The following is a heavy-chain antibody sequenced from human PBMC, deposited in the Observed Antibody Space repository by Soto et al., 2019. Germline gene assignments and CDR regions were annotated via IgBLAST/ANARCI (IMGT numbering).Heavy chain of an antibody. V-gene: IGHV4-31*03. CDR2: IYYSGST. CDR3: ARAGSAADGFYYYYGMDV. CDR1: GGSISSGGYY. Sequence: PSETLSLTCTVSGGSISSGGYYWSWIRQHPGKGLEWIGYIYYSGSTYYNPSLKSRVTISVDTSKNQFSLKLSSVTAADAAVYYCARAGSAADGFYYYYGMDVWGQGTTATVSS. D-gene: IGHD6-13*01. J-gene: IGHJ6*02.